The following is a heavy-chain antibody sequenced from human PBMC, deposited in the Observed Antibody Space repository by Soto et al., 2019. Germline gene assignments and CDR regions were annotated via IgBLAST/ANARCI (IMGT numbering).Heavy chain of an antibody. CDR1: GLTFSSYS. D-gene: IGHD5-12*01. V-gene: IGHV3-21*01. Sequence: GGSLRLSCAASGLTFSSYSMNWVRQAPGKGLEWVSSISSSSSYIYYADSVKGRFTISRDNAKNSLYLQMNSLRAEDTAVYYCARDSGYDRTSGMDVWGQGTTVTVSS. CDR2: ISSSSSYI. CDR3: ARDSGYDRTSGMDV. J-gene: IGHJ6*02.